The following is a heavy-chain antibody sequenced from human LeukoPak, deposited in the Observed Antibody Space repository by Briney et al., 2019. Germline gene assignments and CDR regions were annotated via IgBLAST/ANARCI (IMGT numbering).Heavy chain of an antibody. Sequence: GGSLRLSCAASGFTVSSNYMSWVRQAPGKGLEWVSVIYSGGSTYYADSVKGRFTISRDNSKNTLYLQMNSLRAEDTAVYYCASDYDILTGYFYWGQGALVTVPS. CDR1: GFTVSSNY. V-gene: IGHV3-66*01. D-gene: IGHD3-9*01. J-gene: IGHJ4*02. CDR3: ASDYDILTGYFY. CDR2: IYSGGST.